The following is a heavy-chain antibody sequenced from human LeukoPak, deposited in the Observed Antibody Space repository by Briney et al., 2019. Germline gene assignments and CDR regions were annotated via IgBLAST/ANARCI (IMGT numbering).Heavy chain of an antibody. Sequence: GGSLRLSCTASGFTFGDYAMSWVRQAPGKGVEWVGFIRSKAYGGTTEYAASVKGRFTISRDDSKSIAYLQMNSLKTEDTAVYYCTSGGLAVAGHPFDYWGQGTLVTVSS. D-gene: IGHD6-19*01. CDR3: TSGGLAVAGHPFDY. J-gene: IGHJ4*02. CDR1: GFTFGDYA. CDR2: IRSKAYGGTT. V-gene: IGHV3-49*04.